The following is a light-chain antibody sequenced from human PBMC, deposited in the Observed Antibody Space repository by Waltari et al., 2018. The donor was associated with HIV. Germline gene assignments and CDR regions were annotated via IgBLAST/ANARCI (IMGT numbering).Light chain of an antibody. CDR1: SSDVGGSDY. Sequence: SALTQPASVSGSPGQSITISCTGTSSDVGGSDYVSWYQHHPGKAPKLMIYEVSNRPSGVSNRFSGSKSDNTASLTISGLQAEDEADYYCSSYAGSSTYVFGTGTTVSVL. V-gene: IGLV2-14*01. J-gene: IGLJ1*01. CDR2: EVS. CDR3: SSYAGSSTYV.